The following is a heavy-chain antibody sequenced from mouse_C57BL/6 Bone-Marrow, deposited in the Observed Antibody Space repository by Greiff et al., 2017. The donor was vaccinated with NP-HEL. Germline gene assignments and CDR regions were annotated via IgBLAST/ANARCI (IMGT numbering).Heavy chain of an antibody. CDR2: ISDGGSYT. J-gene: IGHJ3*01. CDR1: GFTFSSYA. Sequence: EVKLVESGGGLVKPGGSLKLSCAASGFTFSSYAMSWVRQTPEKRLEWVATISDGGSYTYYPDNVKGRFTISRDNAKNNLSLQMSHLKSEDTAMYYCARGQPNSNYVWFAYWGQGTLVTVSA. CDR3: ARGQPNSNYVWFAY. D-gene: IGHD2-5*01. V-gene: IGHV5-4*03.